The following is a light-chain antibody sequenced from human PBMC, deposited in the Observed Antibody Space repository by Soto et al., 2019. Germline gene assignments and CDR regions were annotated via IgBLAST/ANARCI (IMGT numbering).Light chain of an antibody. CDR1: QGIRSY. CDR3: QQADSFPLT. V-gene: IGKV1-12*01. Sequence: DIVMTQSPDSMAVWLGERATITCRASQGIRSYLAWYQQTPGKAPKLLIYPASSLRSGVPSRFSGSGSGTDFTLTISSLEAEDFAIYYCQQADSFPLTFGGGTKVDIK. J-gene: IGKJ4*01. CDR2: PAS.